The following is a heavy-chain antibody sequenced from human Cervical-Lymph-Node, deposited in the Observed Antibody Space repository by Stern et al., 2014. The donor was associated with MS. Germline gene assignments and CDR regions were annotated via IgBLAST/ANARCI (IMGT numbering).Heavy chain of an antibody. J-gene: IGHJ4*02. CDR2: IDPIFRTT. CDR1: GGTFINYA. D-gene: IGHD5-12*01. Sequence: VQLVESGAEVKKPGSSVKVSCKASGGTFINYAISWVRQAPGQGLEWMGDIDPIFRTTNHAQKFQGRVTITADKSTNTAYMEMSSLKSEDTAVYYCAGPRYSFWGQGTLVVVSS. CDR3: AGPRYSF. V-gene: IGHV1-69*06.